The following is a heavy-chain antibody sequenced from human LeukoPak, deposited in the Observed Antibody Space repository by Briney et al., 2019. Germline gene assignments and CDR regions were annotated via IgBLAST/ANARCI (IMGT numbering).Heavy chain of an antibody. CDR3: ARHETYYYGSGTLRIDYFDY. Sequence: SETLSLTCTVSGGSISSYYWSWIRQPPGKGLEWIGYIYYSGSTNYNPSLKSRVTISVDTSKNQFSLKLSSVTDADTAVYYCARHETYYYGSGTLRIDYFDYWGQGTLVTVSS. CDR2: IYYSGST. J-gene: IGHJ4*02. D-gene: IGHD3-10*01. CDR1: GGSISSYY. V-gene: IGHV4-59*08.